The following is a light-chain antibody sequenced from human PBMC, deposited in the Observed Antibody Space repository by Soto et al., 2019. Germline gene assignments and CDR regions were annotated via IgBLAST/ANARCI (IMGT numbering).Light chain of an antibody. CDR2: GAS. J-gene: IGKJ2*01. CDR3: QQYNNPMYT. CDR1: QSVSSN. Sequence: EIVMTQSPATLSVSPGERATLSCRASQSVSSNLAGYQQKPGQAPRLLIYGASTRATGIPARFSGSGSGTEFTLTISSLQSEDFAVYYCQQYNNPMYTFGQGTKLEIK. V-gene: IGKV3-15*01.